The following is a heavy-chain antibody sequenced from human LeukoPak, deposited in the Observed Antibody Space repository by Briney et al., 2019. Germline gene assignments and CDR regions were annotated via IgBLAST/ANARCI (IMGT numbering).Heavy chain of an antibody. CDR2: MNPNSGNT. CDR3: ARGLSSVDPFYYDFRSGYYTPDY. V-gene: IGHV1-8*01. Sequence: ASVKVSCKASGYTFTSYDINWVRQATGQGLEWMGWMNPNSGNTGYAQKFQGRVTMTRNTSISTAYMELSSLRSEDTAVYYCARGLSSVDPFYYDFRSGYYTPDYWGQGTLVTVSS. CDR1: GYTFTSYD. J-gene: IGHJ4*02. D-gene: IGHD3-3*01.